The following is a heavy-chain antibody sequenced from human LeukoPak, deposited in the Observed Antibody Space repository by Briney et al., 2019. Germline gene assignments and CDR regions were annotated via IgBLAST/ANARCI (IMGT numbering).Heavy chain of an antibody. V-gene: IGHV4-34*01. D-gene: IGHD6-25*01. CDR1: GGSFTSYY. Sequence: SETLSLTCAVYGGSFTSYYWSWIRQPPGKGLEWIGEISHTGHTNYNPSLKSRVTMSVETSKNQLSLILTSVTAADTAVYYCARGPYSSDAGYWGQGTLVTVSS. CDR2: ISHTGHT. J-gene: IGHJ4*02. CDR3: ARGPYSSDAGY.